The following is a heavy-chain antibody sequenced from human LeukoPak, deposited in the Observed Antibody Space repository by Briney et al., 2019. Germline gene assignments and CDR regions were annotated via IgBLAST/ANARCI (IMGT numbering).Heavy chain of an antibody. CDR2: IIPILGIA. V-gene: IGHV1-69*04. CDR1: GGTFSSYA. Sequence: ASVKVSCKASGGTFSSYAISWVRQAPGQGLEWMGRIIPILGIANYARKFQGRVTITADKSTSTAHMELSSLRSEDTAVYYCARGDDSSGYYSGYWGQGTLVTVSS. D-gene: IGHD3-22*01. CDR3: ARGDDSSGYYSGY. J-gene: IGHJ4*02.